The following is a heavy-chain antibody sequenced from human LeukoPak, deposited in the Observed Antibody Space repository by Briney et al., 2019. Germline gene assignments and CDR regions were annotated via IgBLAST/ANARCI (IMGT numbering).Heavy chain of an antibody. J-gene: IGHJ5*02. V-gene: IGHV3-11*01. D-gene: IGHD5-24*01. CDR2: ISSSGSTI. CDR3: ARILSGLQYGGNWFDP. CDR1: GFTFSDYY. Sequence: PGGSLRLSCAASGFTFSDYYMSWIRQAPGKGLEWVSYISSSGSTIYYADSVKGRFTISRDNAKNSLYLQMNSLRAEDTAAYYCARILSGLQYGGNWFDPWAREPWSPSPQ.